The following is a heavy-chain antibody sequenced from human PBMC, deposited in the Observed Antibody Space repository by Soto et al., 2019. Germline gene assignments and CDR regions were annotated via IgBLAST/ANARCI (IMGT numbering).Heavy chain of an antibody. J-gene: IGHJ2*01. CDR3: ARGGSLYWYFDL. CDR2: INAGNGNT. Sequence: QVQLVQSGAEVKKPGASVKVSCKASGYTFTSYAMHWVRQAPGQRLEWMGWINAGNGNTKYSQKFQGRVTITRDTSASTSYMEPSSLRSEETAVYYCARGGSLYWYFDLWGRGTLVTVSS. D-gene: IGHD1-26*01. CDR1: GYTFTSYA. V-gene: IGHV1-3*01.